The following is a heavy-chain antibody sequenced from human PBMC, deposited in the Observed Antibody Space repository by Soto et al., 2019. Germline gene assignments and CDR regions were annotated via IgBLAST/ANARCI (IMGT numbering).Heavy chain of an antibody. D-gene: IGHD5-12*01. J-gene: IGHJ4*02. CDR1: GVSRSSYA. V-gene: IGHV3-23*01. CDR3: ASYASIVATIPPEAGIDY. Sequence: GGPLTLSCGAGGVSRSSYAMSWVRQAPGKGLEWVSAISGSGGSTYYADSVKGRFTISRDNSKNTLYLQMNSLRAEDTAVYYCASYASIVATIPPEAGIDYWGQGTLVTVSS. CDR2: ISGSGGST.